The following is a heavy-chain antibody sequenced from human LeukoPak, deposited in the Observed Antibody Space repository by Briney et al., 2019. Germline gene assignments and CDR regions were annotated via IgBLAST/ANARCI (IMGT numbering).Heavy chain of an antibody. CDR2: IHTSGSN. CDR1: GVSISPYY. V-gene: IGHV4-4*09. CDR3: ARLSAAVHLGAFDL. D-gene: IGHD3-3*01. Sequence: SETLSLTCAVSGVSISPYYWAWIRQPPGKGLEWIGYIHTSGSNNQYPSLKSRVTISVDKSKNHFPLRLTSVTAADTAVYYCARLSAAVHLGAFDLWGQGTMVTVSS. J-gene: IGHJ3*01.